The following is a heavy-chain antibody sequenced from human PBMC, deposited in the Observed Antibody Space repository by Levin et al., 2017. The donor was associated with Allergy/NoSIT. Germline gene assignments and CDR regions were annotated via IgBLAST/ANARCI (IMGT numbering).Heavy chain of an antibody. Sequence: PGGSLRLSCAASGFTFSSYAMSWVRQAPGKGLEWVSAISGSGGSTYYADSVKGRFTISRDNSKNTLYLQMNSLRAEDTAVYYCAKSWDVVVVAATPIERGYDYDGMDGWGQGTTVTVSS. V-gene: IGHV3-23*01. D-gene: IGHD2-15*01. CDR2: ISGSGGST. J-gene: IGHJ6*02. CDR3: AKSWDVVVVAATPIERGYDYDGMDG. CDR1: GFTFSSYA.